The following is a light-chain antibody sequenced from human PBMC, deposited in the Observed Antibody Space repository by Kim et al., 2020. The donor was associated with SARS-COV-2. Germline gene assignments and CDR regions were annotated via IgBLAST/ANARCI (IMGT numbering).Light chain of an antibody. V-gene: IGKV3-20*01. J-gene: IGKJ1*01. CDR3: QQYSSSPAT. CDR1: QSVSSTY. CDR2: GAS. Sequence: SPGERATPSCRASQSVSSTYLAWYQQKPGQAPRLLIYGASSRAKGSPDRFSGSGSGTDFTLTITRLEPEDFAVYYCQQYSSSPATFGQGTKVDIK.